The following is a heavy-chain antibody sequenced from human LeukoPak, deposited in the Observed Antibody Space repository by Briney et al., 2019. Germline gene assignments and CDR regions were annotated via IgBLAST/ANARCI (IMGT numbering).Heavy chain of an antibody. CDR3: ARGLGRSSSSASVWFDP. CDR1: GGSFSDYY. D-gene: IGHD6-13*01. CDR2: INHSGST. J-gene: IGHJ5*02. Sequence: PSETLSLTCAVYGGSFSDYYWSWIRQPPGKGLEWIGEINHSGSTNYNPSLMSRVTMSVDTSKNQFSLKLNSVTAADTAVYYCARGLGRSSSSASVWFDPWGQGTLVTVSS. V-gene: IGHV4-34*01.